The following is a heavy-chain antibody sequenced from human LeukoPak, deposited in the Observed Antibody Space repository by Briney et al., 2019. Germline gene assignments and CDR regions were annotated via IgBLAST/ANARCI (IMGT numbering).Heavy chain of an antibody. CDR2: INHSGST. CDR1: GVSFSGYY. D-gene: IGHD3-16*02. J-gene: IGHJ4*02. CDR3: ARGPRDYVWGSYRYFDY. V-gene: IGHV4-34*01. Sequence: PSETLSLTCAVYGVSFSGYYWSWIRQPPGKGLEWIGEINHSGSTNYNPSLKSRVTISVDTSKNQFSLKLSSVTAADTAVYYCARGPRDYVWGSYRYFDYWGQGTLVTVSS.